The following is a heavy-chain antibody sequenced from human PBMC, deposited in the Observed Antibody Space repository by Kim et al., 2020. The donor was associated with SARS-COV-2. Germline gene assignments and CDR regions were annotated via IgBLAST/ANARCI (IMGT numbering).Heavy chain of an antibody. D-gene: IGHD4-17*01. V-gene: IGHV3-43D*03. CDR1: GFTFDDYA. J-gene: IGHJ5*02. CDR2: ISWDGGST. Sequence: GGSLRLSCAASGFTFDDYAMHWVRQAPGKGLEWVSLISWDGGSTYYADSVKGRFTISRDNSKNSLYLQMNSLRAEDTALYYCAKDMSTVTGQRNTGVSLNHWGQGALVTVSS. CDR3: AKDMSTVTGQRNTGVSLNH.